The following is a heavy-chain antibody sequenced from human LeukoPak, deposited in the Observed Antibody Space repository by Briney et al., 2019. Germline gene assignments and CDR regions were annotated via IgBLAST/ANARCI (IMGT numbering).Heavy chain of an antibody. CDR2: INHSGST. CDR3: ARRPPGIAAAGTFDY. Sequence: SETLSLTCAVYGGSFSGYYWSWIRQPPGKGLEWIGEINHSGSTNYNPSLKSRVTISVDTSKNQFSPKLSSVTAADTAVYYCARRPPGIAAAGTFDYWGQGTLVTVSS. D-gene: IGHD6-13*01. CDR1: GGSFSGYY. V-gene: IGHV4-34*01. J-gene: IGHJ4*02.